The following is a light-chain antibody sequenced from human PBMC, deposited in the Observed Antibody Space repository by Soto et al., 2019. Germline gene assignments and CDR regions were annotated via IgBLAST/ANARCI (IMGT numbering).Light chain of an antibody. J-gene: IGKJ4*01. CDR1: QSVGSD. CDR3: QQYNSWPLT. Sequence: EIVMTQSPATLSVSPGERATLSCRASQSVGSDLAWYQQKPGQAPRLVIYDIFTRATSVPTRISGSGSGTEFTLTISSLQSEDFAVYYCQQYNSWPLTFGGVTKVEIK. CDR2: DIF. V-gene: IGKV3D-15*01.